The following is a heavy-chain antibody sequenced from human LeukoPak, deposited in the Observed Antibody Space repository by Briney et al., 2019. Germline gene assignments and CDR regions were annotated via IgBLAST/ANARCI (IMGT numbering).Heavy chain of an antibody. V-gene: IGHV4-34*01. CDR1: GGSFSGYY. CDR3: ARANDYYDSSGYYRNFDY. J-gene: IGHJ4*02. D-gene: IGHD3-22*01. CDR2: INHSGST. Sequence: WETLSLTCAVYGGSFSGYYWSWIRQPPGKGLEWNGQINHSGSTNYNPSLKSRVTISVDTSKNQFSLKLSSVTAADTAVYYCARANDYYDSSGYYRNFDYRGQGTLVTVSS.